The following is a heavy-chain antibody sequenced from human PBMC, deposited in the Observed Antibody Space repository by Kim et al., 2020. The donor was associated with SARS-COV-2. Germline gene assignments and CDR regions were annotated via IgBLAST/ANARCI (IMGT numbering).Heavy chain of an antibody. D-gene: IGHD4-17*01. J-gene: IGHJ4*02. CDR3: AKVRLWGDYGGDLDY. V-gene: IGHV3-30*02. Sequence: DSGKGRFTISRDNSKNTLYLQMNSLRAEDTAVYYCAKVRLWGDYGGDLDYWGQGTLVTVSS.